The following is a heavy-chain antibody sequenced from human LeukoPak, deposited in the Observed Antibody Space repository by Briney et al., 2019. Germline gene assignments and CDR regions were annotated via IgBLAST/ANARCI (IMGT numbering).Heavy chain of an antibody. CDR1: GGSISSSSYY. J-gene: IGHJ4*02. CDR3: ARDVRGTAMVIDY. Sequence: SETLSLTCTVSGGSISSSSYYWGWLRQPPGKGLEWIGSIYYSGSTYYNPSLKSRVTISVDTSKNQFSLKLSSVTAADTAVYYCARDVRGTAMVIDYWGQGTLVTVSS. CDR2: IYYSGST. V-gene: IGHV4-39*07. D-gene: IGHD5-18*01.